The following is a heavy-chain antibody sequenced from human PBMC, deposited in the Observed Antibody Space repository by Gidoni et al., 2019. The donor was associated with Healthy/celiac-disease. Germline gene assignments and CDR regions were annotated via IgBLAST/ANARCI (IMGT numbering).Heavy chain of an antibody. CDR3: ARSTEAYYYDSSGYYYHFDY. J-gene: IGHJ4*02. D-gene: IGHD3-22*01. CDR1: GFTFDDYG. CDR2: INWNGGST. Sequence: EVQLVESGGGVVRPGGSLRLSCAASGFTFDDYGLSWVRQAPGKGLEWVSGINWNGGSTGYADSVKGRFTISRDNAKNSLYLQMNRLRAEDTALYYCARSTEAYYYDSSGYYYHFDYWGQGTLVTVSS. V-gene: IGHV3-20*04.